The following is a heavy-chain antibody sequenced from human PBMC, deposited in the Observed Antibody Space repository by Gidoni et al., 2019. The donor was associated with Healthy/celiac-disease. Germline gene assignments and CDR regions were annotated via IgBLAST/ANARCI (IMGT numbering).Heavy chain of an antibody. CDR2: ISYDGSNK. D-gene: IGHD6-19*01. Sequence: QVQLVESGGGVVQPGRSLRLSCAASGFTFSSYGMHWVRQAPGKGLEWVAVISYDGSNKYYADSVKGRFTISRDNSKNTLYLQMNSLRAEDTAVYYCAKDQISGWYPPNYFIGYYYGMDVWGQGTTVTVSS. J-gene: IGHJ6*02. CDR1: GFTFSSYG. CDR3: AKDQISGWYPPNYFIGYYYGMDV. V-gene: IGHV3-30*18.